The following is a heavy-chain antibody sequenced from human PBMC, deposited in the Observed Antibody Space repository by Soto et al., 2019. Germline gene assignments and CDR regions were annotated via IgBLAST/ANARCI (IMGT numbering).Heavy chain of an antibody. CDR3: ARDSGGPLGATKDYYGMDV. CDR1: GFTFSNYS. J-gene: IGHJ6*02. Sequence: EVQLVESGGGLVQPGGSLRLSCAASGFTFSNYSMNWVRQAPGKGLEWVSYISSSSSTIYYADSVKGRFTISRDNAKNSLYLQMNSLRDEDTAVYYCARDSGGPLGATKDYYGMDVWGQGTTVTVSS. V-gene: IGHV3-48*02. D-gene: IGHD1-26*01. CDR2: ISSSSSTI.